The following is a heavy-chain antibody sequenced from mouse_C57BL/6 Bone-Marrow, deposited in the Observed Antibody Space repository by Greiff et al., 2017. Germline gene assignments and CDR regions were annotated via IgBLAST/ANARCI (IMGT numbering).Heavy chain of an antibody. J-gene: IGHJ2*01. D-gene: IGHD1-1*01. V-gene: IGHV5-9*04. CDR1: GFTFSSYT. CDR3: ARQSITTVVVDY. Sequence: EVKLMESGGGLVKPGGSLKLSCAASGFTFSSYTMSWVRQTPEQRLEWVATISGGGGNTYYPDSVKGRFTISRDQAKNTLYMQMSSLRSEDTAVYYCARQSITTVVVDYWGQGTTLTVSS. CDR2: ISGGGGNT.